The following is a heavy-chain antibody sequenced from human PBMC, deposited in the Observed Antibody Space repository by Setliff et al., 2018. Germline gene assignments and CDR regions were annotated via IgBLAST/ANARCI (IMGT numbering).Heavy chain of an antibody. CDR2: TSYSGTT. Sequence: SETLSLTCTVSGGSISISGYFWGWIRQPPGKGLEWIGSTSYSGTTYSNSSLKSRLSISVDTSKNQFSLRLTSVTAADTAVYFCARHSNTWPVDFWGQGTLVTVPQ. CDR3: ARHSNTWPVDF. V-gene: IGHV4-39*01. J-gene: IGHJ4*02. CDR1: GGSISISGYF.